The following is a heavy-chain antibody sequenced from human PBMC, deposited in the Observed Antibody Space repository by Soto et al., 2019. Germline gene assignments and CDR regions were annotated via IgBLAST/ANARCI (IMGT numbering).Heavy chain of an antibody. CDR1: GYTFTSYD. V-gene: IGHV1-8*01. J-gene: IGHJ3*02. D-gene: IGHD3-3*01. CDR3: ARAYDFWSGYQRNAFDI. CDR2: MNPNSGNT. Sequence: GASVKVSCTASGYTFTSYDINWVRQATGQGFEWMGWMNPNSGNTGYAQKFQGRVTMTRNTSISTAYMELSSLRSEDTAVYYCARAYDFWSGYQRNAFDIWGQGTMVTVSS.